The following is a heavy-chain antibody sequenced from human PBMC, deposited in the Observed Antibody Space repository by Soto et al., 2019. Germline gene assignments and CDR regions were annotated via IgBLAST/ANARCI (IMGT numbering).Heavy chain of an antibody. CDR1: GGSVSSGSYY. Sequence: PSETLSLTCTVSGGSVSSGSYYWSWIRQPPGKGLEWIGYIYYSGSTNYNPSLKSRVTISVDTSKNQFSLKLSSVTAADTAVYYCARVYYYDSSGYLDAFDIWGQGTRVTVSS. J-gene: IGHJ3*02. CDR3: ARVYYYDSSGYLDAFDI. V-gene: IGHV4-61*01. CDR2: IYYSGST. D-gene: IGHD3-22*01.